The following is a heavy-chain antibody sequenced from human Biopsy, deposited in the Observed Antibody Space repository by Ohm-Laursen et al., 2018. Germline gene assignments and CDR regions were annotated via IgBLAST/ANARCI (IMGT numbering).Heavy chain of an antibody. Sequence: SDTLSLTCTVSGDSVTKYYWSWIRQPPGKGLEWIGHIYYSVVTNYNPSLQGRVSISVDTSRNQVSLTLSSVTAADTAVYYCARDSGILNYGNFKYYHYYGMDVWGQGTKVTVSS. D-gene: IGHD4-11*01. CDR1: GDSVTKYY. CDR3: ARDSGILNYGNFKYYHYYGMDV. CDR2: IYYSVVT. V-gene: IGHV4-59*02. J-gene: IGHJ6*02.